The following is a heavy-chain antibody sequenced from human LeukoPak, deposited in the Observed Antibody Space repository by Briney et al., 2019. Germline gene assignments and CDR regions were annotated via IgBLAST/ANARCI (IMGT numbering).Heavy chain of an antibody. D-gene: IGHD2-2*02. CDR1: GGSIRSGDYY. V-gene: IGHV4-30-4*08. J-gene: IGHJ5*02. CDR2: IYYSGSA. Sequence: SETLSLTCTVSGGSIRSGDYYWSWIRQPPGKGLEWIGYIYYSGSAYYNPSLKSRLTISVDTSKNQFSLKLSSVTAADTAVYYCARAGKDIVVVPAAINWFDPWGQGTLVTVSS. CDR3: ARAGKDIVVVPAAINWFDP.